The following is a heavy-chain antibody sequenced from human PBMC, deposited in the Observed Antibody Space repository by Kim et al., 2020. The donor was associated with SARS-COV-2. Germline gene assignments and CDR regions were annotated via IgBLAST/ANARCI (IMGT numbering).Heavy chain of an antibody. CDR1: GYTFTSYG. J-gene: IGHJ6*02. CDR2: ISAYNGNT. Sequence: ASVKVSCKASGYTFTSYGISWVRQAPGQGLEWMGWISAYNGNTNYAQKLQGRVTMTTDTSTSTAYMELRSLRSDDTAVYYCARVGATSSSWDTPKIYYYYYGMDVWGQGTTVTVSS. V-gene: IGHV1-18*01. D-gene: IGHD6-13*01. CDR3: ARVGATSSSWDTPKIYYYYYGMDV.